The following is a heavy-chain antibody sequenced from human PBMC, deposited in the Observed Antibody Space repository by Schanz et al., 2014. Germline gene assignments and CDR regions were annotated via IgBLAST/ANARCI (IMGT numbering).Heavy chain of an antibody. CDR2: TSNDGSFT. J-gene: IGHJ4*02. CDR3: VRDTDYHFDY. V-gene: IGHV3-74*01. D-gene: IGHD4-17*01. Sequence: EVQLVESGGDLVKPGGSLRLSCAASGFPFSNPFSNAWMAWVRQAPGKGLEWVSRTSNDGSFTTFADSVKGRFTISRDNAKNTLYLQMNSLRAEDTAVYYCVRDTDYHFDYWGQGTLVTVSS. CDR1: GFPFSNPFSNAW.